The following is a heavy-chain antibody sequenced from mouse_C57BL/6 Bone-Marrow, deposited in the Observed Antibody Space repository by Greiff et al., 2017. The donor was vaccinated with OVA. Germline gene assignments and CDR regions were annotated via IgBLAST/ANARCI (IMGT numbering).Heavy chain of an antibody. J-gene: IGHJ3*01. Sequence: VQLQQSGAELVRPGASVKLSCTASGFNIKDDYMHWVKQRPEQGLEWIGWIDPENGDTEYASKFQGKATITADTSSNTAYLQLSSLTSEDTAVYYCTSDGYSPPWGHGTLVTVSA. CDR3: TSDGYSPP. CDR1: GFNIKDDY. D-gene: IGHD2-3*01. V-gene: IGHV14-4*01. CDR2: IDPENGDT.